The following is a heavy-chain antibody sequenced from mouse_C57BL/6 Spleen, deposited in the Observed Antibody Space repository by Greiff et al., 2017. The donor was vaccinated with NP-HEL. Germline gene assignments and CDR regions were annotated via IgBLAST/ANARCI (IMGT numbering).Heavy chain of an antibody. Sequence: QVQLKESGPELVKPGASVKISCKASGYSFTSYYIHWVKQRPGQGLEWIGWIYPGSGNTKYNEKFKGKATLTADTSSSTAYMQLSSLTSEDSAVYYCARGAKSFDYWGQGTTLTVSS. J-gene: IGHJ2*01. V-gene: IGHV1-66*01. CDR3: ARGAKSFDY. D-gene: IGHD3-1*01. CDR1: GYSFTSYY. CDR2: IYPGSGNT.